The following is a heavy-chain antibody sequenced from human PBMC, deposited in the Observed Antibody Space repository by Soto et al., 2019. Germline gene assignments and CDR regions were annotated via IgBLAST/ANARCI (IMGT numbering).Heavy chain of an antibody. V-gene: IGHV4-34*01. D-gene: IGHD3-10*02. CDR3: ARSSVRGWSY. CDR1: GGSFSGYY. CDR2: ITHSGST. J-gene: IGHJ4*02. Sequence: SETLSLTCAVYGGSFSGYYWTWIRQPPGKGLEWIGEITHSGSTNYNPSLKSRVTISVDTSKNQFSLNLNSVTAADTAVYYCARSSVRGWSYWGQGTLVTVS.